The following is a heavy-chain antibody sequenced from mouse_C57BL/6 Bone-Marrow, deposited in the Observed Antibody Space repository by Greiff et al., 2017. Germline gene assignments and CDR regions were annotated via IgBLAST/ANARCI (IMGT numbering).Heavy chain of an antibody. J-gene: IGHJ4*01. CDR2: LYPGDGDT. D-gene: IGHD2-2*01. CDR3: ASYGYDVYYYAMDY. Sequence: QVQLQQSGPELVKPGASVKISCKASGYAFSSSWMNWVKQRPGKGLEWIGRLYPGDGDTNYNGKFKGKATLTADKSSSTAYMQLSSLTSDDSAVYVCASYGYDVYYYAMDYWGQGTTVTVSS. V-gene: IGHV1-82*01. CDR1: GYAFSSSW.